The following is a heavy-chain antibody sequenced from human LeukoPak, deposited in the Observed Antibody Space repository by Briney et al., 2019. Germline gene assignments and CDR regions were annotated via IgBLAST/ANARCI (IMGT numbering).Heavy chain of an antibody. CDR3: AREYRVSPNWFDP. D-gene: IGHD2/OR15-2a*01. CDR1: GFTFSSYS. V-gene: IGHV3-21*01. Sequence: GGSLRLSCAASGFTFSSYSMNWVRQAPGKGLEWVSSISSSSSYIYYADSVKGRFTISRDNAKNSLYLQMNSLRAEDTAVYYCAREYRVSPNWFDPWGQGTLVTVYS. J-gene: IGHJ5*02. CDR2: ISSSSSYI.